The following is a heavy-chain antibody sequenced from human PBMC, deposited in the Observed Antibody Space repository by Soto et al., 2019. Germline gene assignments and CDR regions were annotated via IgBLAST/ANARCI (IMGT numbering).Heavy chain of an antibody. CDR1: RGSISSGTNY. CDR3: GRNAARWYFDS. D-gene: IGHD6-25*01. V-gene: IGHV4-39*02. J-gene: IGHJ4*02. CDR2: TDYSGST. Sequence: SETLSLTCTVSRGSISSGTNYWAWIRQPPGKGLEWTANTDYSGSTFYNPSLKSRVTISLDTTKNYFSLRLRSVPAPATSVYPCGRNAARWYFDSWGKGPMVTVSS.